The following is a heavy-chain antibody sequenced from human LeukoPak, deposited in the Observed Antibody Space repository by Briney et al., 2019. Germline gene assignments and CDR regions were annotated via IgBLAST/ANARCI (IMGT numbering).Heavy chain of an antibody. J-gene: IGHJ3*02. Sequence: PGGSLRLSCAASGFTFSSYAMTWVRQAPGKGLEWVSAISGSGVSTYYADSVKGRFTISRDNSKNTLYLQMSSLRAEDTAVYYCAKDYRYCTSTSCYGDDAFDIWGQGTMVTVSS. D-gene: IGHD2-2*01. CDR2: ISGSGVST. V-gene: IGHV3-23*01. CDR1: GFTFSSYA. CDR3: AKDYRYCTSTSCYGDDAFDI.